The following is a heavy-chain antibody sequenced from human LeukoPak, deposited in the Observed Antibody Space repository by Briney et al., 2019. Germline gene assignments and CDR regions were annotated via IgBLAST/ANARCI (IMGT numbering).Heavy chain of an antibody. CDR3: ARDMVRIYGLDV. V-gene: IGHV3-48*03. D-gene: IGHD3-10*01. CDR1: GFTCSSYE. Sequence: QPGVTLRLSCKTSGFTCSSYERNWGRQAPGKGLEWVSYITSVGGTKYYADSVKGRFTISRDNAKNSLYLQMNSLRAEDTAVYYCARDMVRIYGLDVWGQGTTVTVSS. CDR2: ITSVGGTK. J-gene: IGHJ6*02.